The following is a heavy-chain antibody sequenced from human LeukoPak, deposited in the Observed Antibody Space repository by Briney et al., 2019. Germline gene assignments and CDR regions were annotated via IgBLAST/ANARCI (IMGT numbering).Heavy chain of an antibody. CDR1: GFTFSSYG. CDR3: ARDGYCSSTSCYTEKYYYYGMDV. D-gene: IGHD2-2*02. Sequence: GRSLRLSCAASGFTFSSYGMHWVRQAPGKGLEWVAVIWYDGSNKYYADSVKGRFTISRDNSKNTLYLQMNSLRAEDTAVYYCARDGYCSSTSCYTEKYYYYGMDVWGQGTTVTVSS. J-gene: IGHJ6*02. CDR2: IWYDGSNK. V-gene: IGHV3-33*01.